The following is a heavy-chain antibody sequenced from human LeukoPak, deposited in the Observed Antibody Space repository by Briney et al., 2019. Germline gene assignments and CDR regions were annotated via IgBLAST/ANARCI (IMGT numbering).Heavy chain of an antibody. Sequence: ASVKVSCKASGYTITGYYMHWVRQAPGQGLEWMGRINPNSGGTNYAQKFQGRVTMTRDTSISTAYMELSRLRSDDTAVYYCARESIAARMLGYWGQGTLVTVSS. V-gene: IGHV1-2*06. J-gene: IGHJ4*02. D-gene: IGHD6-6*01. CDR1: GYTITGYY. CDR2: INPNSGGT. CDR3: ARESIAARMLGY.